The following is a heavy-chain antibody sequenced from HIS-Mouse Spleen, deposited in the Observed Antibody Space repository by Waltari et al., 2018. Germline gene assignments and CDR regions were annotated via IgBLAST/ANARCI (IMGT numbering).Heavy chain of an antibody. CDR3: AREPSAFDI. CDR1: GSSISITRFY. Sequence: QLQLQESGPGLVKPSATLSLTCPVPGSSISITRFYWGWIRQPPGKGLEWIGSIYYSGSTYYNPSLKSRVTISVDTSKNQFSLKLSSVTAADTAVYYCAREPSAFDIWGQGTMVTVSS. V-gene: IGHV4-39*07. CDR2: IYYSGST. J-gene: IGHJ3*02.